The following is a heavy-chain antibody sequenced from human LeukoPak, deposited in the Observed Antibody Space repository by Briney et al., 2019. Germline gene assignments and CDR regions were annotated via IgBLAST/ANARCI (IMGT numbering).Heavy chain of an antibody. CDR1: GGTFSSYA. J-gene: IGHJ4*02. CDR3: AREGIAAAVSPFDY. CDR2: IIPILGIA. V-gene: IGHV1-69*04. D-gene: IGHD6-13*01. Sequence: SVKVSCKASGGTFSSYAISWVRQAPGQGLEWMGRIIPILGIANYAQKLQGRVTMTTDTSTSTAYMELRSLRSDDTAVYYCAREGIAAAVSPFDYWGQGTLVTVSS.